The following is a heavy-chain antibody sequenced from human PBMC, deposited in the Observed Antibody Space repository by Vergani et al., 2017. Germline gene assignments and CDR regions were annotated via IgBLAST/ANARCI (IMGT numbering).Heavy chain of an antibody. Sequence: EVQLVESGGGFVQPGGSLKLSCAASGFTFSGSAMHWVRQASGKGLEWVGRIRSKANSYATAYAASVKGRFTISRDDSKNMAYLQMSSLRVEDTAVYYCGRGSDNYNWGQGTLVTVSS. D-gene: IGHD5-24*01. CDR3: GRGSDNYN. V-gene: IGHV3-73*01. CDR1: GFTFSGSA. J-gene: IGHJ4*02. CDR2: IRSKANSYAT.